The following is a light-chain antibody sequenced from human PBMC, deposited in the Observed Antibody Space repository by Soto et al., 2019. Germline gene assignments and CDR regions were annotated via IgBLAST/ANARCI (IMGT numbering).Light chain of an antibody. Sequence: DIQVTQSPSSLSSSVGDRVTITCRASENVDRYVNWYQQIPGKAPSLLISAASTLQSVVPSRFRGSGSVTTFTLNIDSLQPEDFAMYYCQQTYSTPPTFGQGTKVE. CDR3: QQTYSTPPT. V-gene: IGKV1-39*01. CDR2: AAS. J-gene: IGKJ1*01. CDR1: ENVDRY.